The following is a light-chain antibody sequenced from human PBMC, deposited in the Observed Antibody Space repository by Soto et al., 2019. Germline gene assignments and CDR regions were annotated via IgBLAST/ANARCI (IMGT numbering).Light chain of an antibody. CDR1: QGISSY. J-gene: IGKJ5*01. Sequence: DIQLTQSPSFLSASVGDRVTITCRASQGISSYLAWYQQKPGKAPKLLIYAASTLQSGVPSRFSGSGSGTEFTLTISSLQPEDFATYYCQQLNSYPRVTFGQGKRWRL. CDR2: AAS. CDR3: QQLNSYPRVT. V-gene: IGKV1-9*01.